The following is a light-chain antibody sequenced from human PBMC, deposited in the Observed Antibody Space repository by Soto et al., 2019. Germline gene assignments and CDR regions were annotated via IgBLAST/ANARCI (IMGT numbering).Light chain of an antibody. Sequence: EIVMTQSPATLSVSPGERAALSCRASQSVSSNLAWYQQKPGQAPRLLIYGASTRATGIPARFSGSGSGTEVTLTISRLQSEDFAVYYCQQYNNWPLTFVGGTKVEIK. CDR2: GAS. CDR1: QSVSSN. CDR3: QQYNNWPLT. J-gene: IGKJ4*01. V-gene: IGKV3-15*01.